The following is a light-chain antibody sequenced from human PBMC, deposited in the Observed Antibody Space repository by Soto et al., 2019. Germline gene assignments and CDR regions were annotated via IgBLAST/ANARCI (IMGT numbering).Light chain of an antibody. J-gene: IGKJ1*01. V-gene: IGKV3-20*01. Sequence: EIVLTQSPGTLSLSPGERATLSCRASQSVNSTYLAWYQHKLGQAPRLLIYGASSKASGITDRFSGSGSVTDFTLTISRLEPEDFAVYYCQQDGSPPRSCGQGTKVEVK. CDR2: GAS. CDR1: QSVNSTY. CDR3: QQDGSPPRS.